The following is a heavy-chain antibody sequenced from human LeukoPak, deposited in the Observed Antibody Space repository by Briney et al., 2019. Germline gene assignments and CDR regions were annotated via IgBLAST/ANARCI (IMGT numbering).Heavy chain of an antibody. CDR3: ARRSSIMGSYLYYFDY. CDR2: IYYSGST. Sequence: SETLSLTCTVSGGSISSYYWSWIRQPPGKGLEWIGYIYYSGSTNYNPSLKSRVTISVDTSKNQFPLKLSSVTAADTAVYYCARRSSIMGSYLYYFDYWGQGTLVTVSS. V-gene: IGHV4-59*01. J-gene: IGHJ4*02. D-gene: IGHD1-26*01. CDR1: GGSISSYY.